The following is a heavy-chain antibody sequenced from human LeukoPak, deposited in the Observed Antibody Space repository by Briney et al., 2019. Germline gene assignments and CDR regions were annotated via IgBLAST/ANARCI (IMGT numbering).Heavy chain of an antibody. CDR1: GYSFTTSW. CDR3: ARRAAYCGGDCYNFDY. V-gene: IGHV5-51*01. D-gene: IGHD2-21*02. J-gene: IGHJ4*02. CDR2: IYPGDSDT. Sequence: GESLKISCKASGYSFTTSWIGWVRQMPGKRLEWMGIIYPGDSDTRYSPSFQGQVTISADKSTTTAYLQWSSLKDSDTAMYYCARRAAYCGGDCYNFDYWGQGTLVTVSS.